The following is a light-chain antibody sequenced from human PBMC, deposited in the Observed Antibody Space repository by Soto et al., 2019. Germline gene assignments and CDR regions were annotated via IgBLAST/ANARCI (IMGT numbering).Light chain of an antibody. J-gene: IGLJ2*01. CDR2: DDN. CDR1: NIGIKG. V-gene: IGLV3-21*02. CDR3: CSYTSSTTPL. Sequence: SYELTQSPSVSVAPGQTARITCGGNNIGIKGVHWYQQKPGQAPVLLVRDDNDRPSGIPERFSGSNSGKAATLTINRVEGGDEGDYYCCSYTSSTTPLFGGGTKLTVL.